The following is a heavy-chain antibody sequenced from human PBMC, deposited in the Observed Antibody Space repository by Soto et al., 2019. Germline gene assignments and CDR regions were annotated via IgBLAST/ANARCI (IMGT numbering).Heavy chain of an antibody. Sequence: QVQLVQSGAEVKKPGASVKVSCKASGYTFTSYGITWVRQAPGQGLEWMGWISAYNGNTNYAQKLQGRVTMTTDTSTSTAYMELRSLRSDDTAFYYCARHQSPWDAVYRWFDPWGQGTLVIVSS. D-gene: IGHD2-2*02. CDR1: GYTFTSYG. J-gene: IGHJ5*02. CDR3: ARHQSPWDAVYRWFDP. CDR2: ISAYNGNT. V-gene: IGHV1-18*01.